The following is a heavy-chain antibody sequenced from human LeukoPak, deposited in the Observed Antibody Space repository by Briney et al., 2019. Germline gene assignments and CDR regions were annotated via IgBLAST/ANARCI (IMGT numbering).Heavy chain of an antibody. CDR1: GGSISSGSYY. CDR2: IYTSGST. D-gene: IGHD3-9*01. CDR3: ARDGNDILTGYYIEAFDI. J-gene: IGHJ3*02. Sequence: PSETLSLTCTVSGGSISSGSYYWSWLRQPAGKGLEWIGRIYTSGSTNYNPSLKSRVTISVDTSKNQFSLKLSSVTAADTAVYYCARDGNDILTGYYIEAFDIWGQGTMVTVSS. V-gene: IGHV4-61*02.